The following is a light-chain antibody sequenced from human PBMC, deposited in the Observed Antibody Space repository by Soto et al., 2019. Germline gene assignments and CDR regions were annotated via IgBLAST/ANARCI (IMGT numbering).Light chain of an antibody. V-gene: IGKV3-11*01. CDR2: DAS. CDR1: QSVSSY. J-gene: IGKJ5*01. CDR3: QQRSNWPPVIT. Sequence: EIVLTQSPATLSLSPGERATLSCSAIQSVSSYLAWYQQKPGQAPRLLIYDASNRATGIPARFSGSGSGTDFTLTISSLEPEDFAVYYCQQRSNWPPVITFGQGTRLEIK.